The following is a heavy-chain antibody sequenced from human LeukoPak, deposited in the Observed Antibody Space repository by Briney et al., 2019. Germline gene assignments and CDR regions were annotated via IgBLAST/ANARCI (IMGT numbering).Heavy chain of an antibody. J-gene: IGHJ4*02. V-gene: IGHV4-61*02. D-gene: IGHD3-22*01. CDR1: GGSISSGSYY. CDR3: ARDAGVVVN. Sequence: PSQTLSLTCTVSGGSISSGSYYWSWIRQPAGKGLEWIGRIYTSGSTNYNPSLKSRVTISVDTSKNQFTLKLSSVTAADTAVYYCARDAGVVVNWGQGTLVTVSS. CDR2: IYTSGST.